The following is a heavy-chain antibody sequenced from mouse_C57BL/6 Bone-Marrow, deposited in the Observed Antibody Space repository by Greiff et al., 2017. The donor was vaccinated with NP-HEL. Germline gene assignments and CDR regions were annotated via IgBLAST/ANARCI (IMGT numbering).Heavy chain of an antibody. J-gene: IGHJ1*03. CDR2: ISDGGSYT. CDR1: GFTFSSYA. Sequence: VQVVESGGGLVKPGGSLKLSCAASGFTFSSYAMSWVRQTPEKRLEWVATISDGGSYTYYPDNVKGRFTISRDNAKNNLYLQMSHLKSEDTAMYYCARVLYDYDVAWYFDVWGTGTTVTVSS. V-gene: IGHV5-4*01. D-gene: IGHD2-4*01. CDR3: ARVLYDYDVAWYFDV.